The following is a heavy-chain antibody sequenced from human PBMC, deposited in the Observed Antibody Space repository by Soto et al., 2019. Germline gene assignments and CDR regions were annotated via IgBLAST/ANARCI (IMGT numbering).Heavy chain of an antibody. J-gene: IGHJ4*02. CDR3: ARCSGVSCYTPRDYFDY. V-gene: IGHV3-33*01. Sequence: PGGSLRLSCAASGFTFSSYGMHWVRQAPGKGLEWVAFIWYDGSNKYYADSVKGRFTISRDNSKNTLYLHMNSLRAEDTAVYYCARCSGVSCYTPRDYFDYWGQGTLVTVSS. CDR1: GFTFSSYG. D-gene: IGHD2-15*01. CDR2: IWYDGSNK.